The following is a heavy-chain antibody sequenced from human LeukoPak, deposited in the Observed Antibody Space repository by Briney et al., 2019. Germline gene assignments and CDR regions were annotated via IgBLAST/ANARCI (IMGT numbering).Heavy chain of an antibody. D-gene: IGHD2-2*02. Sequence: PGGSLRLSCAASGFTFSSYAMSWVRQAPGKGLEWVSAISGSGGSTYYADSVKGRFTISRDNSKNTLYLQMNSLRAEDTAVYYCAKAFIVVVPAAIPEYFQHWGQGTLVTVSS. CDR1: GFTFSSYA. CDR2: ISGSGGST. J-gene: IGHJ1*01. V-gene: IGHV3-23*01. CDR3: AKAFIVVVPAAIPEYFQH.